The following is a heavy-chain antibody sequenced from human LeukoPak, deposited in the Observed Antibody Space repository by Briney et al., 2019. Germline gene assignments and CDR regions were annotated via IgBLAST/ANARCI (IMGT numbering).Heavy chain of an antibody. CDR2: ISWDGVNT. CDR1: GFTFDDYT. D-gene: IGHD5-18*01. Sequence: SGGSLRLSCAASGFTFDDYTMHWVRQAPGRGLEWVSLISWDGVNTYYADSVEGRFTISRDNSKNSLYVQMNSLRIEDTALHYCAKDKLRGYSYGYLDYWGQGTLVTVSS. V-gene: IGHV3-43*01. J-gene: IGHJ4*02. CDR3: AKDKLRGYSYGYLDY.